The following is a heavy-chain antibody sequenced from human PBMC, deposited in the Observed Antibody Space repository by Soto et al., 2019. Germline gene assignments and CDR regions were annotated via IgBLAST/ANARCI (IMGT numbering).Heavy chain of an antibody. D-gene: IGHD6-13*01. CDR1: GFTFSSYA. Sequence: GGSLRFSCAASGFTFSSYAMHWVRQAPGKGLEWVAVISYDGSNKYYADSVKGRFTISRDNSKNTLYLQMNSLRAEDTAVYYCARDWALIAAAAYYFDYWGQGTLVTVSS. CDR3: ARDWALIAAAAYYFDY. J-gene: IGHJ4*02. CDR2: ISYDGSNK. V-gene: IGHV3-30-3*01.